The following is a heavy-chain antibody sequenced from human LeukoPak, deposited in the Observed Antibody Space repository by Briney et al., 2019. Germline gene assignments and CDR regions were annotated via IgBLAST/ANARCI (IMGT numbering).Heavy chain of an antibody. CDR1: GASISSSRSF. J-gene: IGHJ4*02. CDR3: ARPQLGSSAGYVDY. Sequence: SENLSLTCTVSGASISSSRSFWGWIRQPPGKGLEWIVSIFSGGNTYYNPSLNSRVSISIDTSKNQFPLRLSSVTAADTAFYFCARPQLGSSAGYVDYWGQGILVAVSS. CDR2: IFSGGNT. D-gene: IGHD3-9*01. V-gene: IGHV4-39*01.